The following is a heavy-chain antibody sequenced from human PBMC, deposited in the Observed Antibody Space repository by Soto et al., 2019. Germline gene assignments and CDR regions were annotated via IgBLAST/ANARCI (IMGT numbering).Heavy chain of an antibody. CDR1: GYAFTTYG. J-gene: IGHJ5*02. CDR3: ARDRYCSSTSCYVNWFDP. CDR2: INPNSGGT. V-gene: IGHV1-2*04. D-gene: IGHD2-2*01. Sequence: GASVKVSCKASGYAFTTYGVTWVRQAPGQGLEWMGWINPNSGGTNYAQKFQGWVTMTRDTSISTAYMELSRLRSDDTAVYYCARDRYCSSTSCYVNWFDPWGQGTLVTVSS.